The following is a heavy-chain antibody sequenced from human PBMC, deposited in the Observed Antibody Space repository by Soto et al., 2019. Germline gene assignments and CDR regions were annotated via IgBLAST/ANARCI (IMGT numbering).Heavy chain of an antibody. V-gene: IGHV4-31*03. CDR2: VYYSGST. J-gene: IGHJ1*01. D-gene: IGHD3-22*01. CDR1: GGSISSGGYY. CDR3: ASYDSSGSRGFQH. Sequence: SETLSLTCPVSGGSISSGGYYWSWIRQHPGKGLEWVGYVYYSGSTYYNPSLKSRVTISVYTSKNQFSLKLSSVTAADTAVYYRASYDSSGSRGFQHWGQGTVVTVS.